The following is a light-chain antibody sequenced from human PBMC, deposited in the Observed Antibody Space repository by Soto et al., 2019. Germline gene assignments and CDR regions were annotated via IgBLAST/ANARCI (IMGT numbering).Light chain of an antibody. V-gene: IGKV4-1*01. CDR1: QSVLYSSNNKNY. CDR2: WAS. J-gene: IGKJ1*01. CDR3: QQYFSFPWT. Sequence: DIVMTQSPDSLAVSLGERATINCKSSQSVLYSSNNKNYLAWYQQRPGQPPNLLIYWASTRESGVPDRFSGSGSGTDFTLTISSLQAEDVAIYYCQQYFSFPWTFGQGPRWKSN.